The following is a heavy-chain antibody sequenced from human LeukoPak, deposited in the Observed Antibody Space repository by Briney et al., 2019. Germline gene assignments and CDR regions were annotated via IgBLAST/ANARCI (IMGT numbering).Heavy chain of an antibody. D-gene: IGHD5-12*01. CDR2: INPDSGGT. Sequence: ASVNVSCKASGYSFSEYYTHWRCQTPGQGLECVGWINPDSGGTNYAQRFQGRVTMTRDTSITTVYMELSRLRSDDTAVFYCTREARAGNWFDPWGQGTPVIVSS. CDR1: GYSFSEYY. V-gene: IGHV1-2*02. CDR3: TREARAGNWFDP. J-gene: IGHJ5*02.